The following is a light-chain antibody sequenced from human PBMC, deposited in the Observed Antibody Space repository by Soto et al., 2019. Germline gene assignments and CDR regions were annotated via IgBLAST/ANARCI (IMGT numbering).Light chain of an antibody. Sequence: ENVFSQAPGTLSLSPGERATLSCRASQSVSSSYLAWYQQKPGQAPRLLIYGASSRATGIPDRFSGSGSGTDFTLTISRLEPGDFAVYYCQQRHMGPIKFGQGTDWR. V-gene: IGKV3-20*01. CDR2: GAS. CDR1: QSVSSSY. J-gene: IGKJ5*01. CDR3: QQRHMGPIK.